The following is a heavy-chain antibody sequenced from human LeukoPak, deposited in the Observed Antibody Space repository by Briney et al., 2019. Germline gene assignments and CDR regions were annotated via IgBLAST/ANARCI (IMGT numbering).Heavy chain of an antibody. D-gene: IGHD3-22*01. CDR1: GYTFTSYG. Sequence: ASVKVSCKASGYTFTSYGTSWVRQAPGQGLEWMGWINAYNGNTNYAQKLQGRVTMTTDTSTSTAYMELRSLRFDDTAVYYCARDRTRPPYYYDNSGYYPIDYWGQGTLVTVSS. CDR3: ARDRTRPPYYYDNSGYYPIDY. J-gene: IGHJ4*02. V-gene: IGHV1-18*01. CDR2: INAYNGNT.